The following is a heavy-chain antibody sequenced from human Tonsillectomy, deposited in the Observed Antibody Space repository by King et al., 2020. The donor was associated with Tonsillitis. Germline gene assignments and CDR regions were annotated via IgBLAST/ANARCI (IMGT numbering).Heavy chain of an antibody. CDR3: AREANYYDSSGLYY. V-gene: IGHV3-30*04. Sequence: VQLVESGGGVVQPGRSLRLSCAASGFTFSTYSIHWVRQAPGKGLEWVAVISQGGNNKYYADSVRGRFTISRDNSKKKLYLQMNSLRAEDTAVYYCAREANYYDSSGLYYGGQGTLVTVSS. CDR1: GFTFSTYS. J-gene: IGHJ4*02. D-gene: IGHD3-22*01. CDR2: ISQGGNNK.